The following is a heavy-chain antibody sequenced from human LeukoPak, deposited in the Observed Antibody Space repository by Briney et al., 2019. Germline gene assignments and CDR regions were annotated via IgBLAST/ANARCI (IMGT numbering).Heavy chain of an antibody. CDR1: GFTFSGHN. J-gene: IGHJ6*03. V-gene: IGHV3-48*04. CDR3: AREGGIVVVPAVDRRRYYYYYMDV. Sequence: GGSLRLSCAASGFTFSGHNMNWVRQAPGKGLEWISFVSISSGTIYYADSVNGRFRISRDNAKNSLYLQMNSLRAEDTAVYYCAREGGIVVVPAVDRRRYYYYYMDVWGKGTTVTVSS. CDR2: VSISSGTI. D-gene: IGHD2-2*01.